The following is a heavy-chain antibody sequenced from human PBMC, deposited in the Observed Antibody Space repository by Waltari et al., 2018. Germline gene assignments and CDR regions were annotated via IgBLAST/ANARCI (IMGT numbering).Heavy chain of an antibody. J-gene: IGHJ4*02. CDR2: ISGSGETT. CDR1: GFIFSSHA. D-gene: IGHD6-19*01. CDR3: AKTGWSSYDY. V-gene: IGHV3-23*04. Sequence: EVQLVESGGGFVQPGGSLRLSCTASGFIFSSHAVTWVRQAPGRGLELVSAISGSGETTYYADSVKGRFTISRDNSKNTLYLQMNSLRVEDTAVYFCAKTGWSSYDYWGQGTLVSVSS.